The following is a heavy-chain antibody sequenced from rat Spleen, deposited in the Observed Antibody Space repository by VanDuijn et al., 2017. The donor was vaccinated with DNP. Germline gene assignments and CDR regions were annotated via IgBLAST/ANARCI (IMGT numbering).Heavy chain of an antibody. CDR3: ARWKIGPHYFDD. CDR2: ISYRGST. J-gene: IGHJ2*01. Sequence: EVQLQESGPGLVKPSQSLSLTCSVTGYSITSNYWGWIRKFPGNKMEWVGHISYRGSTTYNPSLKSRISIIRDTSKNQFFLQLNSVTTEDTATYYCARWKIGPHYFDDWGQGVMVTVSS. CDR1: GYSITSNY. D-gene: IGHD1-5*01. V-gene: IGHV3-1*01.